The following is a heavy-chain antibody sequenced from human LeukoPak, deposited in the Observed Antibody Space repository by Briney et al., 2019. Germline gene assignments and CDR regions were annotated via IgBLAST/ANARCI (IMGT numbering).Heavy chain of an antibody. J-gene: IGHJ4*02. CDR1: GFTFSSYG. Sequence: GGSLRLSCAASGFTFSSYGMHWVRQAPGKGLEWVAVIWYDGSNKYYADSVKGRFTISRDNSKNTLYLQMNGLRAEDTAVYYCARGPPYIVVVPAAIDFDYWGQGTLVTVSS. V-gene: IGHV3-33*01. CDR3: ARGPPYIVVVPAAIDFDY. CDR2: IWYDGSNK. D-gene: IGHD2-2*02.